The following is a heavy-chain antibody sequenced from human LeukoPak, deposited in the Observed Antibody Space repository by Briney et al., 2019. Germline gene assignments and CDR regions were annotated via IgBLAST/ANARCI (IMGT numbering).Heavy chain of an antibody. CDR3: GRDSVEMGTIHSDY. CDR1: GGSISSSNYF. Sequence: PSETLSLTCTVSGGSISSSNYFWGWIRQAPGKGLEWIGSIYYSGSTYYNPSLKSRVTISADMSKNQFSLRLYSVTAADTAVYYCGRDSVEMGTIHSDYWGQGTLVTVSP. V-gene: IGHV4-39*07. J-gene: IGHJ4*02. CDR2: IYYSGST. D-gene: IGHD5-24*01.